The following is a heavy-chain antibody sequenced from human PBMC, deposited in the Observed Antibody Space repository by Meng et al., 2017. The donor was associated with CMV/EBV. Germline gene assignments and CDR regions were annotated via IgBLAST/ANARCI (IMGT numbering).Heavy chain of an antibody. CDR3: AKGPDLLETATIWAHSYYFDY. CDR2: ISGSGGST. D-gene: IGHD5-24*01. J-gene: IGHJ4*02. V-gene: IGHV3-23*01. CDR1: GFTFSSYA. Sequence: GESLKISCAASGFTFSSYAMSWVRQAPGKGLEWVSAISGSGGSTYYADSVKGRFTISRDNSKNTLYLQMNSLRAEDTAVYYCAKGPDLLETATIWAHSYYFDYWGQGTLVTVSS.